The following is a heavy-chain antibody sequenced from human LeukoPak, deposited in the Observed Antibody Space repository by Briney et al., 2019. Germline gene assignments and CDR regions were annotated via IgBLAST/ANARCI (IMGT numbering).Heavy chain of an antibody. CDR1: GGSISSGDYY. J-gene: IGHJ3*02. CDR2: IYYSGST. Sequence: SQTLSLTCTVSGGSISSGDYYWSWIRQPPGKGLEWIGYIYYSGSTNYNPSLKSRVTISVDTSKNQFSLKLSSVTAADTAVYYCARWTNQYQLLSEAAFDIWGQGTMVTVSS. CDR3: ARWTNQYQLLSEAAFDI. D-gene: IGHD2-2*01. V-gene: IGHV4-30-4*01.